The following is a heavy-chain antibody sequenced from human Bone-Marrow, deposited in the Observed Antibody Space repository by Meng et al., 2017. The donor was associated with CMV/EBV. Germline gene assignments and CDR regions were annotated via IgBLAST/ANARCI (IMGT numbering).Heavy chain of an antibody. CDR3: ARGFYGSGSYYTPPKYYYYYSMDV. J-gene: IGHJ6*01. CDR1: GGPISSYY. CDR2: IYDSGTT. D-gene: IGHD3-10*01. V-gene: IGHV4-59*01. Sequence: GSLRLSCTVSGGPISSYYWSWVRQPLGMGLEWIGYIYDSGTTTYNPSLNSRVTISVDTSKRQFSLQLSSVTAADTVVYYCARGFYGSGSYYTPPKYYYYYSMDVWGQGTTVTVSS.